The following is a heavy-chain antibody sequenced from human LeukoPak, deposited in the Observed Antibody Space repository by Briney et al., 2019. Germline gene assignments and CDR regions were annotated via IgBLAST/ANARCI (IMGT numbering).Heavy chain of an antibody. Sequence: GRSLRLSCAASGFTFSSYAMHWVRQAPGKGLEWVAVISYDGSSKYYADSVKGRFTISRDNSKNTLYLQMNSLRAEDTAVYYCARVADGYTTYYFDYWGQGTLVTVSS. CDR1: GFTFSSYA. V-gene: IGHV3-30-3*01. CDR3: ARVADGYTTYYFDY. CDR2: ISYDGSSK. D-gene: IGHD5-24*01. J-gene: IGHJ4*02.